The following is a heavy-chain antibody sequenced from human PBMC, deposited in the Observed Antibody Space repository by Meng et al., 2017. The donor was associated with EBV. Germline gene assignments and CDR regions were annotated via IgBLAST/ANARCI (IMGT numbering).Heavy chain of an antibody. Sequence: TLMCSRPPLFKPTQTLTLTSTVSGFSLSTSGVGVGWIPQPPGKALEWLALIYWDDAQRYSPSLKSRLTITKDTSKNQVVLTMTNMDPVDTATYYCAHSRVGATEFDYWGQGTLVTVSS. CDR3: AHSRVGATEFDY. D-gene: IGHD1-26*01. CDR1: GFSLSTSGVG. CDR2: IYWDDAQ. J-gene: IGHJ4*02. V-gene: IGHV2-5*02.